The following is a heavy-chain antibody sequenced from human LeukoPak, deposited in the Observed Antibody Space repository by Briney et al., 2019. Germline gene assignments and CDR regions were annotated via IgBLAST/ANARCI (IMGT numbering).Heavy chain of an antibody. CDR2: IYYSGST. CDR3: ARDDLNARLGY. Sequence: SETLSLTCTVSGGSISSYYWSWIRQPPGKGLEWIGYIYYSGSTNYNPSLKSRVTISVDTSKNQFSLKLSSVTAADTAVYYCARDDLNARLGYWGQGTLVTVSS. J-gene: IGHJ4*02. V-gene: IGHV4-59*12. CDR1: GGSISSYY.